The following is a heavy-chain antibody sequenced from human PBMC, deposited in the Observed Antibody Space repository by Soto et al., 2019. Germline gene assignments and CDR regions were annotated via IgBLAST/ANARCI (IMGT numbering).Heavy chain of an antibody. D-gene: IGHD2-15*01. J-gene: IGHJ6*02. CDR1: RYSFTGYS. CDR2: INPSSGRT. Sequence: ASGKVSCKAARYSFTGYSMHWVRQAPGQGLEWMGIINPSSGRTSYAQNFQGRVTMTSDTSTSIVYMEMSSLKSEDTAVYYCARDHNFGFILYAMDVWGQGTTVTVSS. CDR3: ARDHNFGFILYAMDV. V-gene: IGHV1-46*01.